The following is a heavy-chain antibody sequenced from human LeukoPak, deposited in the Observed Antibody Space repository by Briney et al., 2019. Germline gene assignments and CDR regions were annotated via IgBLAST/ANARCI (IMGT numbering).Heavy chain of an antibody. D-gene: IGHD2-2*01. J-gene: IGHJ5*02. CDR1: GGTFSSYA. Sequence: SVKVSCKASGGTFSSYAISRVRQAPGQGLEWMGGIIPIFGPANYAQKFQGRVTITADKSTSTAYMELSSLRSEDTAVYYCARADIVVVPAAIVISWFDPWGQGTLVTVSS. CDR2: IIPIFGPA. V-gene: IGHV1-69*06. CDR3: ARADIVVVPAAIVISWFDP.